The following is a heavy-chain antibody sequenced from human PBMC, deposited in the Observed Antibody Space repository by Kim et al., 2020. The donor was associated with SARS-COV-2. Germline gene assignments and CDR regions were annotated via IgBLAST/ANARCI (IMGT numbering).Heavy chain of an antibody. CDR2: LHTTGGT. CDR1: GGSISDYY. D-gene: IGHD2-2*01. Sequence: SETLSLTCRVFGGSISDYYWSWIRQSPGKGLEWIGYLHTTGGTNYNPSLSSRVSFSIDTSTKQFSSQLRSVTAADTANYYCGGTSSNGGYLSWGLAQDGGKRPRCHFNGIDVWGRGTTVIVSS. V-gene: IGHV4-59*13. CDR3: GGTSSNGGYLSWGLAQDGGKRPRCHFNGIDV. J-gene: IGHJ6*02.